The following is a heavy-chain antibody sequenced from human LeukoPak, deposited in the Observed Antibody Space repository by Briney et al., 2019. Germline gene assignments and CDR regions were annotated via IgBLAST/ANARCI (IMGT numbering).Heavy chain of an antibody. V-gene: IGHV4-59*12. CDR3: ARVGIAVVPPAPQGYYMDV. D-gene: IGHD2-2*01. Sequence: SETLSLTCTVSGASISNYYWSWIRQPPGKGLEWIGYIYYSGSTKYNPSLKSRVTISVDTSKNQFSLKLSSVTAADTAVYYCARVGIAVVPPAPQGYYMDVWGKGTTVTVSS. J-gene: IGHJ6*04. CDR2: IYYSGST. CDR1: GASISNYY.